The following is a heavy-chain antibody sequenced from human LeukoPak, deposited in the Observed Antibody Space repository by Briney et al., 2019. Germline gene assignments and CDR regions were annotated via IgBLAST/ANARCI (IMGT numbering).Heavy chain of an antibody. CDR3: ARDHEMGGMDV. Sequence: GASVEVSCKASGGTFSSYTISWVRQAPGQGLEWMGRIIHILGIANYAQKFQGRVTITADKSTSTAYMELSSLRSEDTAVYYCARDHEMGGMDVWGQGTTVTVSS. CDR1: GGTFSSYT. J-gene: IGHJ6*02. D-gene: IGHD5-24*01. CDR2: IIHILGIA. V-gene: IGHV1-69*04.